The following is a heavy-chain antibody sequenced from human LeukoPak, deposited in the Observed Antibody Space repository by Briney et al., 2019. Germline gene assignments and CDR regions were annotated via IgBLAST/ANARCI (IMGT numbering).Heavy chain of an antibody. CDR1: GDSVSSNSAA. CDR2: TYYKSKLYN. J-gene: IGHJ5*02. V-gene: IGHV6-1*01. Sequence: SQTLSLTCAISGDSVSSNSAAWHWIRQSPSRGLEWLGRTYYKSKLYNNYATSVKSRLTINADTSKNQFSLQLNSVTPEDTAVYYCARDPSDWFDPWGQGTLVIVSS. CDR3: ARDPSDWFDP.